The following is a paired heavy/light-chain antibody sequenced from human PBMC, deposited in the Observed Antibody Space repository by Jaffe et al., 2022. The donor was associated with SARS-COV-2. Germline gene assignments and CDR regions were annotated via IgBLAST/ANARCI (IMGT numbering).Heavy chain of an antibody. D-gene: IGHD1-1*01. Sequence: EVQLVESGGGLVQPGGSLRLSCAASGFTFSSNWMHWVRQVPGKGLVWVSRINSDGSSTSYADSVKGRFTISRDNAKNTLYLQMNSLRAEDTAVYHCASNIGDNWYSYFNYWGQGILVTVSS. J-gene: IGHJ4*02. V-gene: IGHV3-74*01. CDR1: GFTFSSNW. CDR3: ASNIGDNWYSYFNY. CDR2: INSDGSST.
Light chain of an antibody. J-gene: IGKJ2*01. Sequence: DIVMTQSPDSLAVSLGERATINCKSSQSVLYSSNNKNYLAWYQQKPGQPPKLLIYWASTRESGVPDRFSGSGSGTDFTLTISSLQAEDVAVYYCQQYYSTHTFGQGTKLEIK. CDR2: WAS. CDR1: QSVLYSSNNKNY. CDR3: QQYYSTHT. V-gene: IGKV4-1*01.